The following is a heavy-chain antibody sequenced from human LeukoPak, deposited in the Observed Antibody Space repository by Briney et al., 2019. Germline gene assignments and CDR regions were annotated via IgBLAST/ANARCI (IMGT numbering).Heavy chain of an antibody. J-gene: IGHJ4*02. V-gene: IGHV3-23*01. CDR3: AKGAMVVVVAPTEFDH. D-gene: IGHD2-15*01. Sequence: GGSLRLSCAASGFTFSNYAMNWVRRAPGKGLEWVSAISGSGGSTSYADSVKGRFTISRDNSKNILYLQVNSLRAEDTAVYYCAKGAMVVVVAPTEFDHWGQGALVTVSS. CDR1: GFTFSNYA. CDR2: ISGSGGST.